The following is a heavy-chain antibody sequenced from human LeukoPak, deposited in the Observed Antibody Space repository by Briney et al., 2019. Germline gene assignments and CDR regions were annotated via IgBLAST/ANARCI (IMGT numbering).Heavy chain of an antibody. J-gene: IGHJ4*02. Sequence: TLSLTCAVSVGPICSGGYYWSWVRQHPGECMGWIGYIYFSGNTYYNPSVKSPVTISIDKSNIQFSLKLSSVTAADTAVYYCARAGPFSPNYFDYWGQGTLVTVSS. CDR2: IYFSGNT. D-gene: IGHD3-3*02. CDR1: VGPICSGGYY. V-gene: IGHV4-31*11. CDR3: ARAGPFSPNYFDY.